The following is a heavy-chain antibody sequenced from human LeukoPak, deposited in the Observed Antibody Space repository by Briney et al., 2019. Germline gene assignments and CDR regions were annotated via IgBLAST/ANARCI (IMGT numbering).Heavy chain of an antibody. CDR2: ISAYNGNT. D-gene: IGHD6-19*01. V-gene: IGHV1-18*03. Sequence: ASVKVSCKPSGYTFTRYGISGVRQAPRQGLEWMGWISAYNGNTNHAQKLQGTVTMTTDKSTSTAYMELRSLRSDDVAVYYCARRLLAVAVGYYYYGMDVWGQGTTVTVSS. CDR1: GYTFTRYG. CDR3: ARRLLAVAVGYYYYGMDV. J-gene: IGHJ6*02.